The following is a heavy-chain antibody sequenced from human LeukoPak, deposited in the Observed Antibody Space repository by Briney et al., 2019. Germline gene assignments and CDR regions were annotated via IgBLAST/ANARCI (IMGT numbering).Heavy chain of an antibody. V-gene: IGHV3-23*01. CDR2: ITDSGGDT. J-gene: IGHJ4*02. CDR1: GFTFSRYA. D-gene: IGHD6-6*01. CDR3: VKGSSSSRPYYFDY. Sequence: GGSLRLSCAASGFTFSRYAMSWVRQAPGKGLEWVSAITDSGGDTYHADSVKGRLTISRDNSKNALYLQMNSLRVGDTAVYYCVKGSSSSRPYYFDYWGQGTLVTVSS.